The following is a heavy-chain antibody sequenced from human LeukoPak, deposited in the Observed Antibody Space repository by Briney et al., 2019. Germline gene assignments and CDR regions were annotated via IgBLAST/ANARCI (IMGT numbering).Heavy chain of an antibody. CDR3: GRSMDSSTSRLIEY. J-gene: IGHJ4*02. Sequence: ASVKVSCKASGGTFSSYAISWVRQAPGQGLEWMGGISVYKGNTNYAQKLQGRVTMTTDTSTSTVYMELRSLRSDDTAVYYCGRSMDSSTSRLIEYWGQGTLATVSS. V-gene: IGHV1-18*01. CDR1: GGTFSSYA. CDR2: ISVYKGNT. D-gene: IGHD6-6*01.